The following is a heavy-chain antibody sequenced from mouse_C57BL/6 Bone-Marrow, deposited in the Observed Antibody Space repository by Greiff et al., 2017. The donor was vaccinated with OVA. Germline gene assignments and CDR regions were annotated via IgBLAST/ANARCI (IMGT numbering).Heavy chain of an antibody. D-gene: IGHD2-4*01. CDR1: GYTFTSYW. CDR2: IYPGNSDT. V-gene: IGHV1-5*01. Sequence: EVQLKESGTVLARPGASVKMSCKTSGYTFTSYWMHWVKQRPGQGLEWIGAIYPGNSDTSYNQKFKGKAKLTAVTSASTAYMELSSLTNEDSAVYYCSGIYYDYDAYYFDYWGQGTTLTVSS. J-gene: IGHJ2*01. CDR3: SGIYYDYDAYYFDY.